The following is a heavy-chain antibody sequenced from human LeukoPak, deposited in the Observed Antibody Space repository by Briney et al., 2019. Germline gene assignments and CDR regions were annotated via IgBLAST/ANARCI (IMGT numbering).Heavy chain of an antibody. V-gene: IGHV7-4-1*02. CDR2: IITDTGNP. CDR3: AREVLRHDY. Sequence: ASVKVSCKASEYTFADYYMHWVRQAPGQGLEWMGWIITDTGNPTYAQGFTGRFVFSVDTSVNTAYLQISSLKAEDTAVYYCAREVLRHDYWGQGTLVTVSS. D-gene: IGHD3-10*01. CDR1: EYTFADYY. J-gene: IGHJ4*02.